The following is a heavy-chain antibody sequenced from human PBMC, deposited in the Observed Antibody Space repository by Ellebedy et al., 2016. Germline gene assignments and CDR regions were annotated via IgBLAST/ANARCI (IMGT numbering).Heavy chain of an antibody. J-gene: IGHJ4*02. V-gene: IGHV3-23*01. CDR2: ISGGGDKT. Sequence: GESLKISXAASGFTFSNFFMSWVRQAPVKGLEWVSTISGGGDKTDFADSVKGRFTISRDNSKNTLYLGMNSLRAEDTAVYYCRQGHYADYWGQGTLVTVSS. CDR1: GFTFSNFF. CDR3: RQGHYADY.